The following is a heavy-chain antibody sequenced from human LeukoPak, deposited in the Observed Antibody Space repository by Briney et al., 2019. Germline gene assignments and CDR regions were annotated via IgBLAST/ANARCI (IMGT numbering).Heavy chain of an antibody. D-gene: IGHD3-3*01. J-gene: IGHJ5*02. CDR1: GYTFTGHY. V-gene: IGHV1-2*02. CDR2: INPNSGGT. CDR3: ARSYDFWSGPPFDP. Sequence: ASVKVSCKASGYTFTGHYMHWVRQAPGQGLEWMGWINPNSGGTKYAQKFQGRVTLTRDTSISTAYMELSRLRCDDTAVYYCARSYDFWSGPPFDPWGQGTLVTVSS.